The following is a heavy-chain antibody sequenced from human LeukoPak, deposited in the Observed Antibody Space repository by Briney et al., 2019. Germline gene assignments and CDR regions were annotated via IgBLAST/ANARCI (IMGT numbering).Heavy chain of an antibody. CDR1: GGSISRHY. Sequence: SETLSLTCSVSGGSISRHYWSWIRQSPGGGLEWIGYIYYSGTTNYNPSLKSRVALSVERSENQFSLKLNSVSAADSAVYYCARIRGGYYMDVWGKGTTVIVSS. CDR3: ARIRGGYYMDV. D-gene: IGHD3-10*01. V-gene: IGHV4-59*11. CDR2: IYYSGTT. J-gene: IGHJ6*03.